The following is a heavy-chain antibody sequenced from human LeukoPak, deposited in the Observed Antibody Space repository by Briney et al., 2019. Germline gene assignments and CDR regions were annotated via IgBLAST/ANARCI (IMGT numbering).Heavy chain of an antibody. D-gene: IGHD2-2*01. CDR3: VSGSSTRVYYFDY. Sequence: ASVKVSCKASGYTFTGYYMHWVRQAPGQGLEWLGWINPNSGGTNYAQKFQGRVTMPRDTSISTAYMELSRLRSDDTAVYYCVSGSSTRVYYFDYWGQGTLVTVSS. CDR2: INPNSGGT. V-gene: IGHV1-2*02. CDR1: GYTFTGYY. J-gene: IGHJ4*02.